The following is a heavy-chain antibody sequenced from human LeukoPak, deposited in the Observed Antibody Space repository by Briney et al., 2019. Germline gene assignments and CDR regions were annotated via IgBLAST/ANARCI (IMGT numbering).Heavy chain of an antibody. Sequence: QPGGSLRLSCAASGFTFSSCWMHWVRQAPGKGLVWVSRVNSDGSSTTYADSVKGRFTISRDNAKNTLYLQMNSLRAEDTAVYYCARGSTQYSSGWYGLDYWGQGTLVTVSS. CDR2: VNSDGSST. CDR1: GFTFSSCW. D-gene: IGHD6-19*01. J-gene: IGHJ4*02. V-gene: IGHV3-74*01. CDR3: ARGSTQYSSGWYGLDY.